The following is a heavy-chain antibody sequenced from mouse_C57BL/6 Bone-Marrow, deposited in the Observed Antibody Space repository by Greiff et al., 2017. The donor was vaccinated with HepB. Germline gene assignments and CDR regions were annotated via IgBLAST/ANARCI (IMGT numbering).Heavy chain of an antibody. CDR1: GFNIKDDY. V-gene: IGHV14-4*01. D-gene: IGHD2-5*01. CDR2: IDPENGDT. Sequence: EVKLQESGAELVRPGASVKLSCTASGFNIKDDYMHWVKQRPEQGLEWIGWIDPENGDTEYASKFQGKATITADTSSNTAYLQLSSLTSEDTAVYYCTTRDYSNYWYFDVWGTGTTVTVSS. J-gene: IGHJ1*03. CDR3: TTRDYSNYWYFDV.